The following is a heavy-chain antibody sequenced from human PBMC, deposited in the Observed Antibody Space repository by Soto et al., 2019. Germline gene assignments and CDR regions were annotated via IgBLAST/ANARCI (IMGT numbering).Heavy chain of an antibody. CDR1: GNTFTYRY. Sequence: QMQLVQSGAEVKKTGSSVTVSCKALGNTFTYRYLHWVRQAPGQALEWMGWITPFSGDVHYAPKFQERVPTTRVRSINTAYMQISSLRSEDTAMYFCAGGGAGSGPFTWELPDHWGQGTLVTVSS. CDR3: AGGGAGSGPFTWELPDH. V-gene: IGHV1-45*02. J-gene: IGHJ4*02. D-gene: IGHD1-26*01. CDR2: ITPFSGDV.